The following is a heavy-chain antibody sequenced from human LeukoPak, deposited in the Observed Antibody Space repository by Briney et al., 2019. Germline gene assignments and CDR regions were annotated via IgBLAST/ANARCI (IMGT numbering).Heavy chain of an antibody. CDR2: GTS. CDR3: ARTGCYMVWGVQNWFDP. D-gene: IGHD3-10*01. CDR1: GGSISTSYY. J-gene: IGHJ5*02. Sequence: SETLSLTCTVSGGSISTSYYWGWVRQAPGKGLEWIGSGTSYYNPSLKSRVTISVDTSRNQFSLKLTSVTAADTAVYYSARTGCYMVWGVQNWFDPWGQGTLVTVSS. V-gene: IGHV4-39*01.